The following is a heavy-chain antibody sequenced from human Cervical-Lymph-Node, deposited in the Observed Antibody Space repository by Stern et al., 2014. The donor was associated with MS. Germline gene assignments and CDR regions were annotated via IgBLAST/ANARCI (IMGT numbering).Heavy chain of an antibody. V-gene: IGHV4-31*03. Sequence: QLQLQESGPGLVKPSQTLSLTCTVSGGSISSGGYFWSWIRQHPGKGLEWIGVIYHSGSTYYNPSLKSRVTISVDTSKNQFSLNLSSVTAADTAVYYCARKGAIVPAAIENWFDSWGQGTLVTVSS. CDR1: GGSISSGGYF. CDR2: IYHSGST. CDR3: ARKGAIVPAAIENWFDS. D-gene: IGHD2-2*01. J-gene: IGHJ5*01.